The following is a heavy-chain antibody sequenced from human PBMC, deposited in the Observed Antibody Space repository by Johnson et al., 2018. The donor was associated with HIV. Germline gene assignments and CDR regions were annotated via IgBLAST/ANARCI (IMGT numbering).Heavy chain of an antibody. J-gene: IGHJ3*02. CDR3: AKVVGLVATGWDAFDI. CDR1: GFTFEDYA. CDR2: ISLNSGSI. D-gene: IGHD6-13*01. Sequence: CAASGFTFEDYAMHWVRQAPGKGLEWVSGISLNSGSIGYADSVKGRFTISRDNAKNSLYLQMNSLSTEDTAFYYCAKVVGLVATGWDAFDIWGQGTMVTVSS. V-gene: IGHV3-9*01.